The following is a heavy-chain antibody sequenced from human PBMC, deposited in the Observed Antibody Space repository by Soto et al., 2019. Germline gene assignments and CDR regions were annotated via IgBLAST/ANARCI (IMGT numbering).Heavy chain of an antibody. CDR2: ISWNSGSI. Sequence: GGSLRLSCAASGFTFDDYAMHWVRQAPGKGLEWVSGISWNSGSIAYADSVKGRFTISRDNAKNSLYLQMNSLRAEDTALYYCAKDSYDSSGYFDYWGQGTLVTSPQ. J-gene: IGHJ4*02. V-gene: IGHV3-9*01. CDR3: AKDSYDSSGYFDY. D-gene: IGHD3-22*01. CDR1: GFTFDDYA.